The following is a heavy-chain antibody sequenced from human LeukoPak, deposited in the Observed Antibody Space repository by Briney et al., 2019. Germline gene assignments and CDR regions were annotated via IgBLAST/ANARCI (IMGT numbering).Heavy chain of an antibody. CDR3: AREGFGEFPSPAYYYYGMDV. CDR2: IKQDGSEK. D-gene: IGHD3-10*01. Sequence: PGGSLRLSCAASGFTFSSYWMSWVRQAPGKGLEWVANIKQDGSEKYYVDSVKGRFTISRDNAKNSLYLQMNSLRAEDTAVYYCAREGFGEFPSPAYYYYGMDVWGKGTTVTVSS. J-gene: IGHJ6*04. CDR1: GFTFSSYW. V-gene: IGHV3-7*03.